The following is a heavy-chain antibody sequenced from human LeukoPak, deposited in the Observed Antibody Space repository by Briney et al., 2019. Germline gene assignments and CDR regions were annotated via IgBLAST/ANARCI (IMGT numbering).Heavy chain of an antibody. Sequence: RRSLRPSCAASGFTFSSYAVHWVRQAPGKGLEWVAVISYDGSNKYYADSVKGRFTISRDNSKNTLYLQMNSLRAEDTAVYYCARGGSPTSSLYYGMDVWGQGTTVTVSS. J-gene: IGHJ6*02. CDR3: ARGGSPTSSLYYGMDV. D-gene: IGHD2-2*01. CDR1: GFTFSSYA. V-gene: IGHV3-30-3*01. CDR2: ISYDGSNK.